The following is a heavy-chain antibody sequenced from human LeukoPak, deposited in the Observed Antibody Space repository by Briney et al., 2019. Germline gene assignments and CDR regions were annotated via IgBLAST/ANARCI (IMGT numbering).Heavy chain of an antibody. J-gene: IGHJ3*02. CDR3: ARHSGDYYDPGGAFDI. Sequence: SETLSLTCTVSGGSISSSSYYWGWIRQPPGKGLEWIGSIYYSGSTYYNPSLKSRVTISVDTSKNQFSLKLSSVTAADTAVYYCARHSGDYYDPGGAFDIWGQGTMVTVSS. CDR1: GGSISSSSYY. V-gene: IGHV4-39*01. D-gene: IGHD3-22*01. CDR2: IYYSGST.